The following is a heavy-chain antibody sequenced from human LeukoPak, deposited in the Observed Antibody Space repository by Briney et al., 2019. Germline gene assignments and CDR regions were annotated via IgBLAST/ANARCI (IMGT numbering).Heavy chain of an antibody. V-gene: IGHV1-2*02. Sequence: APVKVSCKASGYTFTDYYIHWVRQAPGQGLEWMGWINPNGGGTNYAQKFQGSVTMTRDTSISTAYMELNRLTSDDTAVYYCAKGSYSISPFDYWAQGTLVTVSS. J-gene: IGHJ4*02. D-gene: IGHD6-6*01. CDR3: AKGSYSISPFDY. CDR1: GYTFTDYY. CDR2: INPNGGGT.